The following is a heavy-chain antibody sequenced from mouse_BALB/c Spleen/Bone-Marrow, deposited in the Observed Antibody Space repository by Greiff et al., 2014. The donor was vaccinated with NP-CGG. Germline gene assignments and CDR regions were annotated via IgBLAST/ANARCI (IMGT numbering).Heavy chain of an antibody. CDR3: TQGYEWAMDY. CDR1: GFNIKDTY. V-gene: IGHV14-3*02. CDR2: IDPANGNT. D-gene: IGHD2-14*01. Sequence: EVHLVESGAELVKPGASVKLSCTASGFNIKDTYMHWVKQSPEQGLEWIGRIDPANGNTKYDPKFQGKTTITADTTSNTAYLQLNRLTSEDTSVYYWTQGYEWAMDYWGQGTSVTVSS. J-gene: IGHJ4*01.